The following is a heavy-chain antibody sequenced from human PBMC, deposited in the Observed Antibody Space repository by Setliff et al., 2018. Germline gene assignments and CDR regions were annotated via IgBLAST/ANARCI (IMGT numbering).Heavy chain of an antibody. CDR3: AKDRVNDGVWDFDS. J-gene: IGHJ4*02. CDR1: GFSFGAFT. D-gene: IGHD2-8*01. V-gene: IGHV3-23*01. CDR2: IIQSGAT. Sequence: GGSLRLSCAASGFSFGAFTMNWVRQAPGKGLEWVSGIIQSGATFYADSVKGRFTISRDNSKSSVFLHINSVTAEDTAIYYCAKDRVNDGVWDFDSWGPGSLVTVSS.